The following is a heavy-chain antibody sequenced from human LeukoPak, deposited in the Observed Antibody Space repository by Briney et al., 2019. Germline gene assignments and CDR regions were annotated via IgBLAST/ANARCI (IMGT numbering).Heavy chain of an antibody. D-gene: IGHD6-13*01. CDR1: GFTFSSYW. J-gene: IGHJ4*02. V-gene: IGHV3-7*03. CDR2: IKQDRSTK. CDR3: AKDIGGLGSDVDIAAAGTIDY. Sequence: GGSLRLSCAASGFTFSSYWMSWVRQAPGKGLEWVANIKQDRSTKYYVDSVKGRFTISRDNSKNSLYLQMNSLRAEDTALYYCAKDIGGLGSDVDIAAAGTIDYWGQGTLVTVSS.